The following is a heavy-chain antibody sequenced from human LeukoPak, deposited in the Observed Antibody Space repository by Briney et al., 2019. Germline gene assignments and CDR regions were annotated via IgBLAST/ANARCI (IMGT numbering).Heavy chain of an antibody. Sequence: PSETLSLTCTVSGGSIGSSSYYWGWIRQPPGKGLEWIGSIYYSGSTYYNPSLKSRVTISVDTSKNQLSLKLSSVTAADTAVYYCARLGDIRNFDYWGQGTLVTVSS. CDR3: ARLGDIRNFDY. V-gene: IGHV4-39*01. CDR1: GGSIGSSSYY. CDR2: IYYSGST. J-gene: IGHJ4*02. D-gene: IGHD5-12*01.